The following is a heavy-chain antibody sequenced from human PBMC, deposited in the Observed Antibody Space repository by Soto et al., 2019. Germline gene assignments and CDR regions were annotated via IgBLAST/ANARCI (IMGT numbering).Heavy chain of an antibody. CDR2: INPNSGNT. CDR1: GYTFTGYY. J-gene: IGHJ6*03. CDR3: ARVRQLVGYFYYYMDV. D-gene: IGHD6-6*01. Sequence: GASVKVSCKASGYTFTGYYMHWVRQAPGQGLEWMGWINPNSGNTNYAQKFQGWVTMTRDTSTSTAYMELRGLRSDDTAVYYCARVRQLVGYFYYYMDVWGKGTKVTVSS. V-gene: IGHV1-2*04.